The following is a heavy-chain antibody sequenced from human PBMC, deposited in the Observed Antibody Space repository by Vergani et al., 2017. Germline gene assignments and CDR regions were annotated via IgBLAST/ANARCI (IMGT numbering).Heavy chain of an antibody. V-gene: IGHV1-8*01. Sequence: QVQLVQSGAEVKKPGASVKVSCKASGYTFTTYDINWVRQATGQGFEWMGWMNPNSGNTGYAQKFQGRVTMTRKTSITTAYMELSSLRSDDTAVYFCVTGRGIYWGQGTLVTVST. J-gene: IGHJ4*02. D-gene: IGHD6-13*01. CDR2: MNPNSGNT. CDR1: GYTFTTYD. CDR3: VTGRGIY.